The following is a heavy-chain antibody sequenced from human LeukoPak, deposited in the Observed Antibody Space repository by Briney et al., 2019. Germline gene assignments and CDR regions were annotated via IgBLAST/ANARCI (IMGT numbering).Heavy chain of an antibody. D-gene: IGHD5-18*01. CDR3: ARDNFSSYGYYFDY. CDR2: IYYSGST. CDR1: GGSISSGGYY. J-gene: IGHJ4*02. Sequence: SSETLSPTCTVSGGSISSGGYYWSWIRQHPGKGLEWIGYIYYSGSTYYNPSLKSRVTISVDTSKNQFSLKLSSVTAADTAVYYCARDNFSSYGYYFDYWGQGTLVTVSS. V-gene: IGHV4-31*03.